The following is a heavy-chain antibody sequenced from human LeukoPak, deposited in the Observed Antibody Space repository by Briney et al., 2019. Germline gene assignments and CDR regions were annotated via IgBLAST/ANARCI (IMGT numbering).Heavy chain of an antibody. J-gene: IGHJ4*02. CDR3: ARDKGLVADPFDY. D-gene: IGHD6-6*01. Sequence: KSGGSLRLSCAASGFTFSSYSMNWVRQAPGKGLEWVSSISSSSSYIYYADSVKGRFTISRDNAKNSLYLQMNSLRAEDTAVYHCARDKGLVADPFDYWGQGTLVTVSS. V-gene: IGHV3-21*01. CDR1: GFTFSSYS. CDR2: ISSSSSYI.